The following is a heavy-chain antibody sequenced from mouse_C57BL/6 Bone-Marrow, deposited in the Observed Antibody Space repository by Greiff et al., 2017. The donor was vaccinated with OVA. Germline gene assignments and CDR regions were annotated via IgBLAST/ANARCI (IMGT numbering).Heavy chain of an antibody. CDR1: GFTFTDYY. Sequence: VHVKQSGPVLVKPGPSVKISCKASGFTFTDYYMHWVKQSHGKSLEWIGVVYPYNGGTSYNQKFKGKATLTVDTSSSTAYMELNSLTSEDSAVYYCAEGVITREYFDDWGQGTTLTVSS. CDR3: AEGVITREYFDD. CDR2: VYPYNGGT. V-gene: IGHV1-36*01. D-gene: IGHD1-1*01. J-gene: IGHJ2*01.